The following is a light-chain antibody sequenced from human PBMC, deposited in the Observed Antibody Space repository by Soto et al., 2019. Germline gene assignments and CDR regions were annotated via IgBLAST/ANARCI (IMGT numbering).Light chain of an antibody. CDR2: DAS. V-gene: IGKV3-11*01. CDR1: QSVRTT. CDR3: QQRNVWPPVT. J-gene: IGKJ5*01. Sequence: EIVMTQSPATLSVSPGERATLSCRASQSVRTTVAWYQQRPGQAPRLLIYDASNRATGIPARFSGSGSGTDFTLTISSLEPEDSAVYYCQQRNVWPPVTFGQGTRLEI.